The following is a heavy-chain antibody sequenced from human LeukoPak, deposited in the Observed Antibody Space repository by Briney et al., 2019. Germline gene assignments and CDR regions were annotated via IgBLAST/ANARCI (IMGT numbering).Heavy chain of an antibody. CDR2: INHSGST. J-gene: IGHJ4*02. D-gene: IGHD3-10*01. V-gene: IGHV4-34*01. Sequence: SETLSLTCAVYGGSFSGYYWSWIRQPPGKGLEWIGEINHSGSTNYNPSLKSRVTISVDTSKNQFSLKLSSVTAADTAVYYCARLFRNYYPVLLWFGGYFDYWGQGTLVTVSS. CDR3: ARLFRNYYPVLLWFGGYFDY. CDR1: GGSFSGYY.